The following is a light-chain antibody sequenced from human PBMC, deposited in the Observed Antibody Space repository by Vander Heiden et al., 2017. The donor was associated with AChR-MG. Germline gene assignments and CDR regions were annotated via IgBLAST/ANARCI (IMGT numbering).Light chain of an antibody. Sequence: QSVLTQPPSASGTPGQRVTISCSGSSSNIGSNYAYWYQKLPGTAPNLLIFRNNERPSGVPDRCSGSKSGISTSLAISGLRSEDEADYFCAAWDDSLSGWVFGRGTKLTVL. J-gene: IGLJ3*02. V-gene: IGLV1-47*01. CDR2: RNN. CDR3: AAWDDSLSGWV. CDR1: SSNIGSNY.